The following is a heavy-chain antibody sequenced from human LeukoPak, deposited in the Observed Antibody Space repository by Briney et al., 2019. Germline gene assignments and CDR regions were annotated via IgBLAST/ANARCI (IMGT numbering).Heavy chain of an antibody. Sequence: GGSLRLSCAASGFTVSSNYMNWVRQAPGKGLEWVSVIHSGGSTYYADSVKGRFIISRDNSNNTLYLQMNSLRAEDTAVYYCAKDREKAVGATIFDHWGQGTLVTVSS. CDR3: AKDREKAVGATIFDH. J-gene: IGHJ4*02. CDR1: GFTVSSNY. CDR2: IHSGGST. D-gene: IGHD1-26*01. V-gene: IGHV3-53*01.